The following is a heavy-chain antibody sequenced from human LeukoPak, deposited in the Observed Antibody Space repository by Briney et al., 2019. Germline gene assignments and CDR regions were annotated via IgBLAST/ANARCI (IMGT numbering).Heavy chain of an antibody. Sequence: SVKVSCKASGGTFSSYAISWVRQAPGQGLEWMGRIIPILGIANYAQKFQGRVTITADESTSTAYMELSSLRSEDTAVYYCVTYDSSGYYPNDAFDIWGQGTMVTVSS. CDR3: VTYDSSGYYPNDAFDI. J-gene: IGHJ3*02. D-gene: IGHD3-22*01. CDR1: GGTFSSYA. CDR2: IIPILGIA. V-gene: IGHV1-69*04.